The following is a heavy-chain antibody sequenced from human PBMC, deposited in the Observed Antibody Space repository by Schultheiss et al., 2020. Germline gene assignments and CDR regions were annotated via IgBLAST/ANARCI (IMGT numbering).Heavy chain of an antibody. CDR1: GFTFDDYA. V-gene: IGHV3-9*01. CDR3: ARDMVLGVTFPHI. J-gene: IGHJ3*02. Sequence: GGSLRLSCAASGFTFDDYAMHWVRQAPGKGLEWVSGIWKSGRIGYADSVKGRFTISRDNAKNSLYLQMNSLRAEDTALYYCARDMVLGVTFPHIWGQGTMVTVSS. D-gene: IGHD1-26*01. CDR2: IWKSGRI.